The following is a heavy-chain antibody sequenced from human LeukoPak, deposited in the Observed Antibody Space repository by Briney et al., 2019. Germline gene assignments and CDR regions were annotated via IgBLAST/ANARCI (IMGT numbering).Heavy chain of an antibody. V-gene: IGHV3-23*01. D-gene: IGHD3-22*01. CDR1: GFTFSSYA. J-gene: IGHJ4*02. CDR2: ISRSDGTT. CDR3: ARDPPGYYDSSGSH. Sequence: PGGSLRLSCAGSGFTFSSYAMTWVRQAPGTGLEWVSSISRSDGTTYYADSVKGRFTISRDNSKNTLFLQMNSLRAEDTAVYYCARDPPGYYDSSGSHWGQGTLVTVSS.